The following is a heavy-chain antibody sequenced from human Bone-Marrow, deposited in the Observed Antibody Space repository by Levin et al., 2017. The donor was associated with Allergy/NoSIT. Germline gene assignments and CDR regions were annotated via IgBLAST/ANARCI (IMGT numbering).Heavy chain of an antibody. CDR2: VSYDGRNQ. CDR1: GFTFSNHR. CDR3: ARAGGNYRHDFES. D-gene: IGHD5-24*01. Sequence: GGSLRLSCVGSGFTFSNHRIHWVRQAPGKGLEWVSVVSYDGRNQYYADSVKGRFTMSRDNSRNTVYLHLSSLRPEDTALYYCARAGGNYRHDFESWGQGILVTVST. J-gene: IGHJ4*02. V-gene: IGHV3-30*03.